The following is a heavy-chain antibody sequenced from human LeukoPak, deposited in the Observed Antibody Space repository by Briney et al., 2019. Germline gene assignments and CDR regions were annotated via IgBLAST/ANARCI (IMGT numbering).Heavy chain of an antibody. V-gene: IGHV1-18*01. CDR1: GYTFTSYG. D-gene: IGHD4-17*01. J-gene: IGHJ6*03. Sequence: ASVKVSCKASGYTFTSYGISWVRQAPGQGLEWMGWISAYNGNTNYAQKLQGRVTMTTDTSTSTAYMELSSLRSEDTAIYYCARNRPEADDYGDYRYYYYMDVWGKGTTVTISS. CDR3: ARNRPEADDYGDYRYYYYMDV. CDR2: ISAYNGNT.